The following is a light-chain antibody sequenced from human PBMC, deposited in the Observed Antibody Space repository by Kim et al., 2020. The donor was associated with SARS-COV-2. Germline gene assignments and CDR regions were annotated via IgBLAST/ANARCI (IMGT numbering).Light chain of an antibody. J-gene: IGKJ5*01. V-gene: IGKV1-33*01. CDR3: QQYDTLPIT. Sequence: ASVGDRVTISCQASQNINNYLNWYQHKPGKAPKLLIFDTYNLETGVPSRFSGSGSGTDFTLTISSLQPEDIATYYWQQYDTLPITFGQGTRLEIK. CDR1: QNINNY. CDR2: DTY.